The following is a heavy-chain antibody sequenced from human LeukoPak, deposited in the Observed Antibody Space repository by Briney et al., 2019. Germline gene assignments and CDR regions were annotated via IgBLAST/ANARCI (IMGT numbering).Heavy chain of an antibody. V-gene: IGHV3-23*01. Sequence: GGSLRLSCAASGFTFNNYLMSWVRQAPGKGLEWVSVLFTGGGRTLYADSVKGRFTISGDTSRTTLYLQMNGLRAEDTAVYYCAKECDYSPGHRFDLWGQGTLVTVSS. CDR1: GFTFNNYL. J-gene: IGHJ4*02. CDR3: AKECDYSPGHRFDL. CDR2: LFTGGGRT. D-gene: IGHD3-10*01.